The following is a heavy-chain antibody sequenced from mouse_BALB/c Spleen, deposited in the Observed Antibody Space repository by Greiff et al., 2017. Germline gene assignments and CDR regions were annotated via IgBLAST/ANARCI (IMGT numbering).Heavy chain of an antibody. J-gene: IGHJ3*01. Sequence: VQLQQSGAELVKPGASVKLSCTASGFNIKDTYMHWVKQRPEQGLEWIGRIDPANGNTKYDPKFQGKATITADTSSNTAYLQLSSLTSEDTAVYYCASDYALAYWGQGTLVTVSA. CDR2: IDPANGNT. CDR1: GFNIKDTY. V-gene: IGHV14-3*02. D-gene: IGHD2-4*01. CDR3: ASDYALAY.